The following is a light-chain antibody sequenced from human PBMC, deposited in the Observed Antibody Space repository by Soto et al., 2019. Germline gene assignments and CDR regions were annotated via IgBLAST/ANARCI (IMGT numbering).Light chain of an antibody. CDR3: QHCDTYRP. V-gene: IGKV1-5*01. CDR2: DAS. Sequence: DIQMTQSPSTLSASLGDRVTITCRASRKIERWLAWYQQKPGRAPKLLISDASTLETGGPSRFSGGGSGTEFTLTISNLQADDFATYYCQHCDTYRPFGPGTRVEVE. J-gene: IGKJ1*01. CDR1: RKIERW.